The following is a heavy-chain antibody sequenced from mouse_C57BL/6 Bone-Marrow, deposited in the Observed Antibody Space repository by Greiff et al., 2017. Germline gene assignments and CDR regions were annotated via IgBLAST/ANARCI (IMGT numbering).Heavy chain of an antibody. V-gene: IGHV5-6*02. CDR2: ISSGGSYT. CDR3: ARRRGTGPWFAD. J-gene: IGHJ2*01. CDR1: GFTFSSYG. D-gene: IGHD2-14*01. Sequence: EVKVVESGGDLVKPGGSLKLSCAASGFTFSSYGMSWVRQTPDKRLEWVATISSGGSYTYYPDSVKGRFTISRDNAKNTLYLQMSSLKSEDTAMYDCARRRGTGPWFADWGQGTTLTVSS.